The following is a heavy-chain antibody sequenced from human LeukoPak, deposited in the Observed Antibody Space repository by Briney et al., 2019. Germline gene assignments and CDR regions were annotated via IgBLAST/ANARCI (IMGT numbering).Heavy chain of an antibody. CDR1: GGSFSGYY. CDR2: INHSGST. D-gene: IGHD3-3*01. Sequence: PSETLSLTCAVYGGSFSGYYWSWIRQPPGKGLEWIGEINHSGSTNYNPSLKSRVTISVDTSKNQFSLKLSSVTAADTAVYYCAGGRGFWSGYWSAYGMDVWGQGTTVTVSS. J-gene: IGHJ6*02. V-gene: IGHV4-34*01. CDR3: AGGRGFWSGYWSAYGMDV.